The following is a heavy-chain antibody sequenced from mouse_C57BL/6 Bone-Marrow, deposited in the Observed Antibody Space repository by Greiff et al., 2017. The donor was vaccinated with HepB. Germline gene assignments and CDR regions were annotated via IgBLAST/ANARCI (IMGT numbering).Heavy chain of an antibody. D-gene: IGHD1-1*01. J-gene: IGHJ3*01. CDR2: IDPSDSYT. CDR3: ARVATVPSPFAY. V-gene: IGHV1-50*01. Sequence: VQLQQPGAELVKPGASVKLSCKASGYTFTSYWMQWVKQRPGQGLEWIGEIDPSDSYTNYNQKFKGKATLTVDTSSSTAYMQLSSLTSEDSAVYYCARVATVPSPFAYWGQGTLVTVSA. CDR1: GYTFTSYW.